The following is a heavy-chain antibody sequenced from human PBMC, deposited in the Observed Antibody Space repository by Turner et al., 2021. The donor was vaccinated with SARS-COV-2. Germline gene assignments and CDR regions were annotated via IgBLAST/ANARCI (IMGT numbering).Heavy chain of an antibody. Sequence: GAEVKKPGASVKVSCKASGYTFTSYYMHWVRQAPGQGLEWMGIINPSGGNTGYAQKFKGRVTMTRDTSTSTDYMELSSLRSEDTAVYYCARVGGAFDIWGQGTMVTVSS. CDR3: ARVGGAFDI. CDR2: INPSGGNT. CDR1: GYTFTSYY. D-gene: IGHD3-16*01. V-gene: IGHV1-46*01. J-gene: IGHJ3*02.